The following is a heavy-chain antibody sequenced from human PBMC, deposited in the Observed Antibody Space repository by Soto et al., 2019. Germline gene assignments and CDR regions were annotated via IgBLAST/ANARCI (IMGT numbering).Heavy chain of an antibody. Sequence: PGGSLRLSCAASGFTFSSYGMHWVRQAPGKGLEWVAVIWYDGSNKYYADSVKGRFTISRDNSKNTLYLQMNSLRAEDTAVYYCAKYLWSPGAYYFDYWGQGTLVTVSS. CDR3: AKYLWSPGAYYFDY. D-gene: IGHD2-2*01. J-gene: IGHJ4*02. V-gene: IGHV3-33*06. CDR1: GFTFSSYG. CDR2: IWYDGSNK.